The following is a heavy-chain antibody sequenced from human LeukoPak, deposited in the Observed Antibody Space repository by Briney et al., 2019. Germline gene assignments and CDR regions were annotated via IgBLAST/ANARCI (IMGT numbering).Heavy chain of an antibody. CDR1: GYTFTGYY. Sequence: SVKVSCKASGYTFTGYYMHWVRQAPGQGLEWTGGIIPIFGTANYAQKFQGRVTITTDESTSTAYMELSSLRSEDTAVYYCASGHSGSYFPSRQVLQYYMDVWGKGTTVTVSS. V-gene: IGHV1-69*05. CDR2: IIPIFGTA. D-gene: IGHD1-26*01. J-gene: IGHJ6*03. CDR3: ASGHSGSYFPSRQVLQYYMDV.